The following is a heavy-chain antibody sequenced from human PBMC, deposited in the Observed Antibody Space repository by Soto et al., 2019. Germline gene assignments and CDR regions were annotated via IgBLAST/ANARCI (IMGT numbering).Heavy chain of an antibody. V-gene: IGHV3-30-3*01. D-gene: IGHD2-21*02. CDR1: GFTFSSYA. J-gene: IGHJ3*02. CDR2: ISYDGSNK. Sequence: PGGSLRLSCAASGFTFSSYAMHWVRQAPGRGLEWVAVISYDGSNKYYADSVKGRFTISRDNSKDTPYLQMNSLRAEDTAVYYCAMPLLFPQTPDAFDIWGQGTMVTVSS. CDR3: AMPLLFPQTPDAFDI.